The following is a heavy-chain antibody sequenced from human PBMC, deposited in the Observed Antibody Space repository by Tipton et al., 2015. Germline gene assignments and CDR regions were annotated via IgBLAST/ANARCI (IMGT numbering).Heavy chain of an antibody. Sequence: GSLRLSCATSGFSFSDYSMNWVRQAPGKGLEWLSYISSSGNTMYYADFVKGRFTISRDNAKNSLYLQMSSLRVDDTAVYYCAKAHIVVVVAATGYFDYWGQGTLVTVSS. CDR3: AKAHIVVVVAATGYFDY. CDR1: GFSFSDYS. CDR2: ISSSGNTM. J-gene: IGHJ4*02. D-gene: IGHD2-15*01. V-gene: IGHV3-11*01.